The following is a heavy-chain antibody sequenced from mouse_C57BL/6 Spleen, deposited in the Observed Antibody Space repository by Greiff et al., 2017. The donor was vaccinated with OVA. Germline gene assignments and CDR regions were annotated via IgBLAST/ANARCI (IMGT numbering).Heavy chain of an antibody. D-gene: IGHD2-2*01. CDR2: INPNNGGT. Sequence: VQLKQSGPELVKPGASVKMSCKASGYTFTDYNMHWVKQSHGKSLEWIGYINPNNGGTSYNQKFKGKATLTVNKSSSTAYMELRSLTSEDSAVYYCARDGYDAPSYYFDYWGQGTTLTVSS. CDR3: ARDGYDAPSYYFDY. J-gene: IGHJ2*01. V-gene: IGHV1-22*01. CDR1: GYTFTDYN.